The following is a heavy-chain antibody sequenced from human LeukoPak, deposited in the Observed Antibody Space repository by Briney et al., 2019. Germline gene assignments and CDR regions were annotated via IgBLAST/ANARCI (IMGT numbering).Heavy chain of an antibody. D-gene: IGHD3-22*01. CDR2: ISYDGGNK. V-gene: IGHV3-30*18. CDR1: GFTFSSYA. J-gene: IGHJ4*02. Sequence: PGRSLRLSCAASGFTFSSYAMHWVRQAPGKGLEWVAVISYDGGNKYYIDSVKGRFTISRDNSKNTLYLQMNSLSAEDTAVYYCAKVHLTYYYDSSGYGFQDCWGQGALVTVSS. CDR3: AKVHLTYYYDSSGYGFQDC.